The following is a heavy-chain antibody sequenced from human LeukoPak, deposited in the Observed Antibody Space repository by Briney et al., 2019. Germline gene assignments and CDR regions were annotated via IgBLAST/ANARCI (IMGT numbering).Heavy chain of an antibody. CDR1: GGSISSYY. CDR2: IYYSGST. V-gene: IGHV4-59*01. J-gene: IGHJ5*02. CDR3: AREGNWFDP. Sequence: SETLSLTCTVSGGSISSYYWSWIRQPPGKGLEWIGYIYYSGSTNYNPSLKSRVTISVDTSKNQFSLKLSSVTAADTAVYYCAREGNWFDPWGQGTLVTVSS.